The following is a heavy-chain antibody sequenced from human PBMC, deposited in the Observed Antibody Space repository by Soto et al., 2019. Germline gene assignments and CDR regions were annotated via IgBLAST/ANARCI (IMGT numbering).Heavy chain of an antibody. CDR2: INHSGST. V-gene: IGHV4-34*01. Sequence: QVQLQQWGAGLLKPSETLSLTCAVYGGSFSGYYWSWIRQPPGKGLEWFGEINHSGSTNYNPYLKSRVTIPVDTSKNQFSLKLSSVTAADTAVYYCARGPQDNAFDIWGQGTIVTVSS. J-gene: IGHJ3*02. CDR1: GGSFSGYY. CDR3: ARGPQDNAFDI. D-gene: IGHD2-15*01.